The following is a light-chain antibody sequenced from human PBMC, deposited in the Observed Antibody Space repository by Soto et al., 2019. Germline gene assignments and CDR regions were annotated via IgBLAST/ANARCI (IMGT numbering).Light chain of an antibody. V-gene: IGKV3-15*01. CDR1: QSVSDN. J-gene: IGKJ1*01. CDR3: QQYYNWPPT. CDR2: GAS. Sequence: EAVMTQSPATLSVSPGERATLSCRASQSVSDNLAWYQQKPGQAPRLLISGASTRATGIPANFSGSGSGTEFTLSISSLQSEDSAVYYCQQYYNWPPTFGLGTKVEIK.